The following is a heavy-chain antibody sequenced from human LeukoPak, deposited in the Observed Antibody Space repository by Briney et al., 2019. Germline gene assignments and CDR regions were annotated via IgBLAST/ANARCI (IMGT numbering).Heavy chain of an antibody. D-gene: IGHD1-26*01. J-gene: IGHJ3*02. CDR2: IYYSGST. V-gene: IGHV4-59*02. Sequence: SETLSLTCTVSGGSVSSYYWSWIRQPPGKGLEWIGYIYYSGSTNYNPSLKSRVTISVDTSKNQFSLKLNSITTADTAVYYCARVRLSGTYLDAFDIRGQGTMVTVSS. CDR1: GGSVSSYY. CDR3: ARVRLSGTYLDAFDI.